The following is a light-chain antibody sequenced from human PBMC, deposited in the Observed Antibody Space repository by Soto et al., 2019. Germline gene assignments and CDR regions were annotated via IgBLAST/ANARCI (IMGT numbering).Light chain of an antibody. CDR2: WAS. V-gene: IGKV4-1*01. CDR1: QSVLYSSNNKNY. Sequence: DIVMTQSPDSLAVSLGERATINCKSSQSVLYSSNNKNYLAWYQQKPGQPPKLLIYWASTRESGVPDRFSGSGSVTDFTLTISSLQAEAVAVYYCQQYYSTPPLTFGGGTKVEIK. J-gene: IGKJ4*01. CDR3: QQYYSTPPLT.